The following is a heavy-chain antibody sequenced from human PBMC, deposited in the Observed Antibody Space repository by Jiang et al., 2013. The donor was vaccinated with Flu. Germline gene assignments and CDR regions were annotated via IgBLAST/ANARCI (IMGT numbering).Heavy chain of an antibody. J-gene: IGHJ4*02. Sequence: SCKGSGYSFTSYWIRLGAPDARKGLEWMGGLILVTLIPTTARPSQGHVTISVDKSISTAYLQWSSLKASDTAMYYCARLGPLDRGGSGSYLYWGQGTLVTVSS. CDR3: ARLGPLDRGGSGSYLY. CDR2: LILVTLIP. V-gene: IGHV5-10-1*01. CDR1: GYSFTSYW. D-gene: IGHD3-10*01.